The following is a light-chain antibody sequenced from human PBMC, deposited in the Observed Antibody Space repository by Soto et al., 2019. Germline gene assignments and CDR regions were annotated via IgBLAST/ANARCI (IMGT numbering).Light chain of an antibody. CDR2: NNN. J-gene: IGLJ2*01. CDR3: ATWDDSLSGVV. V-gene: IGLV1-44*01. CDR1: SSNIGSNP. Sequence: QSVLTQPPPASGTPGQRVTISCSGSSSNIGSNPVNWYQQFPGTAPKLLIYNNNQRPSGVPDRFSGSKSGTSASLAISGLQSEDEADYYCATWDDSLSGVVFGGGTKLTVL.